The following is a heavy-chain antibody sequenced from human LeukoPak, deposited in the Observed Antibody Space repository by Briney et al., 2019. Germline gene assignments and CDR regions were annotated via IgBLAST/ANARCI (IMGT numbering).Heavy chain of an antibody. J-gene: IGHJ5*02. V-gene: IGHV4-4*07. CDR2: ISGSGTI. CDR3: ARDSGTTGEVKFDP. Sequence: SETLSLTCTVPGGSINSYWSWIRQPAGKGLEWIGRISGSGTITYNPALQSRLSISIDTSKNQFSLKLMSVTAADTAVYYCARDSGTTGEVKFDPWGQGTLVTVSS. CDR1: GGSINSY. D-gene: IGHD3-10*01.